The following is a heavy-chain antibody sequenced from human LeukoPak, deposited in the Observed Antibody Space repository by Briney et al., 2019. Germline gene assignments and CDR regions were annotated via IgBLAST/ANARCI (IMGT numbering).Heavy chain of an antibody. CDR1: GFIFTNHA. CDR2: ISGGGRTT. D-gene: IGHD5-18*01. V-gene: IGHV3-23*01. J-gene: IGHJ5*01. Sequence: GSLRLSCAASGFIFTNHAMSCVRQAPGKGLQWVSVISGGGRTTEYADSVKGRFTISRENSQNTVSLQMNSLRVEDTGIYYCAKNFMVKRYIDSCGHGTQVTVSS. CDR3: AKNFMVKRYIDS.